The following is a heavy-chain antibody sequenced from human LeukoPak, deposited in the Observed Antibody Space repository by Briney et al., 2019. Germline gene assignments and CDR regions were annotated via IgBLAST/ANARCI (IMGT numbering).Heavy chain of an antibody. J-gene: IGHJ4*02. CDR1: GFTFSNYE. V-gene: IGHV3-48*03. CDR2: ISSGGSTI. CDR3: ARDFYYGSGRFDY. D-gene: IGHD3-10*01. Sequence: GGTLRLSCAASGFTFSNYEMNWVRQATGKGLEWVSYISSGGSTIYYTDSVKGRFTISRDNAKNSLYLQMNSLRAEDTAIYYCARDFYYGSGRFDYWGQGTLVTVSS.